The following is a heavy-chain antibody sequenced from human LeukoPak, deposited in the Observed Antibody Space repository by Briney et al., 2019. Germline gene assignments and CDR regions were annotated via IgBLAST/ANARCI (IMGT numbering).Heavy chain of an antibody. V-gene: IGHV3-66*01. CDR2: IYSGGNT. CDR3: ASGLEQLQHWFY. D-gene: IGHD1/OR15-1a*01. CDR1: GFTVSTSY. J-gene: IGHJ4*02. Sequence: GGSLRLSCLASGFTVSTSYMSWVRQAPWRGLEWVSVIYSGGNTYYADSVKGRFIISRDNSKNTLFLQMEALRGEDTAVYYCASGLEQLQHWFYWGQGTRVSVYS.